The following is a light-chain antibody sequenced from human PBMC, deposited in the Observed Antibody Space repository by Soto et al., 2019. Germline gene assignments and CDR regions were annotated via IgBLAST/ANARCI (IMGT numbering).Light chain of an antibody. CDR3: QQYNNWPRT. J-gene: IGKJ1*01. Sequence: EIVMTQSPAILSVSPGERATLSCRASQSVGTNLAWYQQKPDQAPRLLISGASTRATGIPARFSGRGSGTEFTLTVSSLQSEDFAVYYCQQYNNWPRTFGQGTKVEIK. CDR2: GAS. V-gene: IGKV3-15*01. CDR1: QSVGTN.